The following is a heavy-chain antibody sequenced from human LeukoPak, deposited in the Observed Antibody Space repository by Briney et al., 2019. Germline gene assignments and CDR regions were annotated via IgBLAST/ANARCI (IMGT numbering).Heavy chain of an antibody. CDR3: AKDIQGLVLLWFGELSSPYFQH. V-gene: IGHV3-9*01. Sequence: GGSLRLSCAASGFTFDDYAMHWVRQAPGKGLEWVSGISWNSGSIGYADSVKGRFTIYRDNAKNSLYLQMNGLRAEDRALYYCAKDIQGLVLLWFGELSSPYFQHWGQGTLVTVSS. CDR1: GFTFDDYA. CDR2: ISWNSGSI. J-gene: IGHJ1*01. D-gene: IGHD3-10*01.